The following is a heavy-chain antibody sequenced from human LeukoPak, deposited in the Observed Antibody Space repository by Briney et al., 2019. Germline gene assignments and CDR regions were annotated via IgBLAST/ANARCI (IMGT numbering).Heavy chain of an antibody. V-gene: IGHV1-8*01. Sequence: ASVKVSCQASGYTFTSYDINWVRQATGQGLEWMGWMHPNSGKTGYPQKFQGRVTMTRNSSISTAYMELSSLRSEDAAVYYCVRFSGVDYWGQGTLVTVSS. J-gene: IGHJ4*02. CDR3: VRFSGVDY. CDR1: GYTFTSYD. D-gene: IGHD3-10*01. CDR2: MHPNSGKT.